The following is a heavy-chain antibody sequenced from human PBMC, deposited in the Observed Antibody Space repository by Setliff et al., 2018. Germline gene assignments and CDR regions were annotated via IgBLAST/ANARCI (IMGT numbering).Heavy chain of an antibody. CDR1: GYTFTDYY. CDR3: ARDTLGYGDYVGFDI. CDR2: INPSGGST. J-gene: IGHJ3*02. V-gene: IGHV1-46*01. D-gene: IGHD4-17*01. Sequence: ASVKVSCKASGYTFTDYYIHWVRQAPGQGLEWMGIINPSGGSTSYAQKFQGRVTMTRDTSTSTVYMELSSLRSGDTAVYYCARDTLGYGDYVGFDIWGQGTMVT.